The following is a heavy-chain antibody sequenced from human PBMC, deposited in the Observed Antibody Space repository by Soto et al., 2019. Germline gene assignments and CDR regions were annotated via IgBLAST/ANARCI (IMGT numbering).Heavy chain of an antibody. CDR3: ARVKRYYDYVWGRPPANASDI. Sequence: SETLSLTCTVSGGSISSGGYYWSWIRQHPGKGLEWIGYIYYSGSTYYNPSLKSRVTISVDTSKNQFSLKLSSATAADTAVYYCARVKRYYDYVWGRPPANASDIWRPGTMVTVSS. V-gene: IGHV4-31*03. D-gene: IGHD3-16*01. CDR2: IYYSGST. J-gene: IGHJ3*02. CDR1: GGSISSGGYY.